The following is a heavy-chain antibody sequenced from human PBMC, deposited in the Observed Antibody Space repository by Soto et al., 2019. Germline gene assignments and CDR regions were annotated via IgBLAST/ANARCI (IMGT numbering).Heavy chain of an antibody. Sequence: QMQLVQSGAELKKPGASVKVSCRASGYTFTVYYIHWLRQAPGQGREWMGWINPNSGYTNYPQKFEGRVAITRDTSIRKANMELSRLRPEDTAIYYCARGGSRGWPYYYGMDVWGQGTKITVSS. J-gene: IGHJ6*02. CDR2: INPNSGYT. V-gene: IGHV1-2*02. CDR3: ARGGSRGWPYYYGMDV. D-gene: IGHD6-19*01. CDR1: GYTFTVYY.